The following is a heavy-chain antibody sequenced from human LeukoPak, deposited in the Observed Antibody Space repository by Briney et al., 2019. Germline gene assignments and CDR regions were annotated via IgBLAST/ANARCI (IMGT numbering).Heavy chain of an antibody. Sequence: KPSGTLSLTCAVYGVTLSDYYWSWIRQPPGKGLEWIGEVNHSGSPNYNPSLKSRVTISIDTSKNQFSLNLTSVTAADTAVYYCARGWGSNSWYGDYWGQGTLVTVSS. J-gene: IGHJ4*02. CDR3: ARGWGSNSWYGDY. CDR2: VNHSGSP. D-gene: IGHD3-16*01. CDR1: GVTLSDYY. V-gene: IGHV4-34*01.